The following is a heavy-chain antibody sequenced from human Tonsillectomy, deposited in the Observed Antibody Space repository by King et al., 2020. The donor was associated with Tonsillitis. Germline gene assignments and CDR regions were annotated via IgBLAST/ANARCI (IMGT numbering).Heavy chain of an antibody. D-gene: IGHD6-19*01. CDR3: AKSRTGSSWYGGDY. V-gene: IGHV3-30*18. CDR1: GFTFSSFG. Sequence: QVQLVESGGGVVQPGRSLRLSCAASGFTFSSFGMHWVRQAPGKGLEWVAVISNGGDITYYADAVKGRFTISRDNSKNTLYLQMDSLRPEDTAVYYCAKSRTGSSWYGGDYWGQGTLVTVSS. CDR2: ISNGGDIT. J-gene: IGHJ4*02.